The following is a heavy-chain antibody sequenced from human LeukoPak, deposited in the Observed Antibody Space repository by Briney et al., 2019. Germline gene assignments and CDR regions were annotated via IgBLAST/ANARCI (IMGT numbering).Heavy chain of an antibody. D-gene: IGHD2-15*01. CDR2: ISAYNGNT. CDR3: ARGCSGGSCYLPIDY. Sequence: ASVKVSCKASGYTFTSYGISWVRQAPGQGLEWMGWISAYNGNTNYAQKLQGRVTMTTDTSTSTAYMELRSLRSDDTAVYCCARGCSGGSCYLPIDYWGQGTLVTVSS. V-gene: IGHV1-18*01. J-gene: IGHJ4*02. CDR1: GYTFTSYG.